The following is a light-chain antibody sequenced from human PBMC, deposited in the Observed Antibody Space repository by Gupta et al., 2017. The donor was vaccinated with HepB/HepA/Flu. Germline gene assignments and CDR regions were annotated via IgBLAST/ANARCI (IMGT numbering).Light chain of an antibody. V-gene: IGLV3-27*01. CDR2: KDS. CDR1: VLAKKY. CDR3: YSATDNNLGV. J-gene: IGLJ2*01. Sequence: SYELTQPSSVQVSPSQAARITCSGDVLAKKYARWFQQKPGQAPVLVIYKDSGRPSGIPERFSGSSSGTTVTLTISGAQVEDEADYYCYSATDNNLGVFGGGTKLTVL.